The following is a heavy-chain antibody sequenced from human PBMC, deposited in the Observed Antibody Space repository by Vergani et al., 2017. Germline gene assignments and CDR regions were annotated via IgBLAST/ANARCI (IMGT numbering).Heavy chain of an antibody. V-gene: IGHV3-30*03. Sequence: QVHLVESGGGVVQPGRSLRLSCVVSGFTSSYYGMHWVRQAPGKGLEWVVVISYDGTQKYYADSVKGRFTISRDNSKSPLYLQMNSLRTEDTAVYYCATKSCGTPGCQIGYFREWGQGTLVTVSS. J-gene: IGHJ1*01. D-gene: IGHD1-1*01. CDR1: GFTSSYYG. CDR2: ISYDGTQK. CDR3: ATKSCGTPGCQIGYFRE.